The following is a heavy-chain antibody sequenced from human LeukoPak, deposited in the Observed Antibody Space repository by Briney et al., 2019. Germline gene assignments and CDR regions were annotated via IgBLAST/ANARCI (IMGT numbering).Heavy chain of an antibody. CDR2: IRNDGSST. J-gene: IGHJ4*02. CDR1: GFTFSSYW. CDR3: AREQGYYSVPGY. V-gene: IGHV3-74*01. Sequence: HPGGSLRLSCAASGFTFSSYWMHWVRQAPGKGPVWVARIRNDGSSTDYADSVKGRFTISRDNAKNTPYLQMNSLRAEDTAVYYCAREQGYYSVPGYWGQGTLVTVSS. D-gene: IGHD3-22*01.